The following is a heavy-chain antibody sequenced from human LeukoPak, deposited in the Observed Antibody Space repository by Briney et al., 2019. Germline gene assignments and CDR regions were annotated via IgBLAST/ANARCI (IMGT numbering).Heavy chain of an antibody. Sequence: ASVKVSCKTSGYTFTTYSITWVRQAPGQGLEWMGWISAYNGATSYAQKFQDRVTMTRDTSISTAYMELSRLRSDDTAVYYCARSRSYSSGWYGDYWGQGTLVTVSS. CDR3: ARSRSYSSGWYGDY. CDR2: ISAYNGAT. CDR1: GYTFTTYS. J-gene: IGHJ4*02. D-gene: IGHD6-19*01. V-gene: IGHV1-18*01.